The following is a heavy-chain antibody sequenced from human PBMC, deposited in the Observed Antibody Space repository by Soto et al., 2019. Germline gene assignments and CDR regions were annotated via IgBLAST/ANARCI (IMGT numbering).Heavy chain of an antibody. CDR1: GGSISSYC. Sequence: PSGTLSLTFTVSGGSISSYCWSWIRPPPGKGLEWIGYIYYSGSTNYNPSLKSRVTISVDTSKNQFSLKLNSMTAADTALYFYARHNYGAGSPYFDYWGQGTLVTVSS. CDR2: IYYSGST. J-gene: IGHJ4*02. CDR3: ARHNYGAGSPYFDY. V-gene: IGHV4-59*08. D-gene: IGHD3-10*01.